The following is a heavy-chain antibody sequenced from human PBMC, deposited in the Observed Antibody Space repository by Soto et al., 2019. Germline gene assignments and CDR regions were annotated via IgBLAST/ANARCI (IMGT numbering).Heavy chain of an antibody. CDR1: GYTFTIFD. CDR2: IKAANAYA. CDR3: VVSRGWWSFEY. V-gene: IGHV1-3*01. Sequence: QVQLVQSGAEVKKPGTSVKVSCQTSGYTFTIFDMHWVRQAPGQSLEWMGWIKAANAYAVYSENFQGRVTCTRDTSARTGYMDVSSLRYEDTAVYYCVVSRGWWSFEYWGQGTLVTVSS. J-gene: IGHJ4*02. D-gene: IGHD6-19*01.